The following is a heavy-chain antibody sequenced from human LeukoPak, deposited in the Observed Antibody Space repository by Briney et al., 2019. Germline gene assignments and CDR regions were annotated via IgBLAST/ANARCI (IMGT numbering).Heavy chain of an antibody. Sequence: KSSETLSLTCAVYGGSFSGYYWSWIRQPPGKGLEWIGEINHSGSTNYNPSLKSRVTISVDTSKNQFSLKLSSVTAADTAVYYCARVFIAGRVGWFDPWGQGTLVTVSS. V-gene: IGHV4-34*01. J-gene: IGHJ5*02. CDR2: INHSGST. CDR1: GGSFSGYY. D-gene: IGHD6-6*01. CDR3: ARVFIAGRVGWFDP.